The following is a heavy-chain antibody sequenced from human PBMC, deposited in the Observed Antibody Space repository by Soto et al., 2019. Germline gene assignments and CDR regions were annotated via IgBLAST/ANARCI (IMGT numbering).Heavy chain of an antibody. CDR1: GGTFSSCA. CDR2: IIPIFGTA. D-gene: IGHD6-13*01. Sequence: QVQLVQSGAEVKKPGSSVKVSCKASGGTFSSCAISWVRQAPGQGLEWMGGIIPIFGTANYAQKFQGRVTITADKSTSTAYMELSSLRSEDTAVYYCATMGGYSSSWYENYFDYWGQGTLVTVSS. V-gene: IGHV1-69*06. J-gene: IGHJ4*02. CDR3: ATMGGYSSSWYENYFDY.